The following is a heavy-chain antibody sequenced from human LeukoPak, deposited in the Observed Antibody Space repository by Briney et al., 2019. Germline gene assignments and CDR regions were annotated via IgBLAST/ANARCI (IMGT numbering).Heavy chain of an antibody. J-gene: IGHJ4*02. CDR1: GGSISSYY. D-gene: IGHD3-22*01. Sequence: SETLSLTCTVSGGSISSYYWSWIRQPPGKGLEWIGYIYYSGSTNYNPSLKSRVTISVDTSKNQFSLKLSSVTAADTAVYYCASMRYYYDSSGSGEIDYWGQGTLVTVSS. CDR3: ASMRYYYDSSGSGEIDY. CDR2: IYYSGST. V-gene: IGHV4-59*01.